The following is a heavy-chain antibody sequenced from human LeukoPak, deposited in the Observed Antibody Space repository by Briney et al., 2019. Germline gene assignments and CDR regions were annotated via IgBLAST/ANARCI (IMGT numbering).Heavy chain of an antibody. Sequence: SVKVSCKASGGTFSSYAISWVRQAPGQGLEWMGGIIPIFGTANYAQKFQGRVTITADESTSTAYMELSSLRSEDTAVYYCARDPRTMARGVPAALRYWGQGTLVTVSS. J-gene: IGHJ4*02. CDR2: IIPIFGTA. V-gene: IGHV1-69*13. CDR1: GGTFSSYA. D-gene: IGHD3-10*01. CDR3: ARDPRTMARGVPAALRY.